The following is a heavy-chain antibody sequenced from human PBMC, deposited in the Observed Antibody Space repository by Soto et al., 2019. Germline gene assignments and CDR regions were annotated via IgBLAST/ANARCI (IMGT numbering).Heavy chain of an antibody. CDR1: GGSFSGYY. J-gene: IGHJ6*02. CDR2: INHSGST. CDR3: ARLRFDFWSGYYNYYYYGMDV. Sequence: PSETLSLTCAVYGGSFSGYYWSWIRQPPGKGLEWIGEINHSGSTNYNPSLKSRVTISVDTSKNQFSLKLSSVTAADTAVYYCARLRFDFWSGYYNYYYYGMDVWGQGTTVTVSS. V-gene: IGHV4-34*01. D-gene: IGHD3-3*01.